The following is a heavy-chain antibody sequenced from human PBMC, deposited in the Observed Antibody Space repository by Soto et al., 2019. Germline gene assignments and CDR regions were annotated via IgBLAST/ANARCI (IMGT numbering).Heavy chain of an antibody. Sequence: SQTLSLTCAISGDSVSSNSAAWNWIRQSPSRGLEWLGRTYYRSKWYNDYAVSVKSRITINPDTSKNQFSLQLNSVTPEDTAVYYCARDGRTGYSSGWYKEYYFDYWGQGPMVTVSS. D-gene: IGHD6-19*01. CDR3: ARDGRTGYSSGWYKEYYFDY. CDR1: GDSVSSNSAA. J-gene: IGHJ4*02. CDR2: TYYRSKWYN. V-gene: IGHV6-1*01.